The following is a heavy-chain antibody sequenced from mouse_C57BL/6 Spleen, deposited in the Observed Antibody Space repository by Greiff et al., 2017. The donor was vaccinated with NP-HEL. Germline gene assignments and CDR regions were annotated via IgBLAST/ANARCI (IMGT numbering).Heavy chain of an antibody. V-gene: IGHV1-84*01. D-gene: IGHD1-1*01. CDR1: GYTFTDYY. CDR3: ARGYGSRYHYYSDY. J-gene: IGHJ2*01. Sequence: QLQQSGPELVQPGASVKISCKASGYTFTDYYINWVKQRPGQGLEWIGWIYPVSGNTKYNEKFKGKATLTVDISSSTAYMQLSSLTSADSSVYFCARGYGSRYHYYSDYWGQGTTHTVSS. CDR2: IYPVSGNT.